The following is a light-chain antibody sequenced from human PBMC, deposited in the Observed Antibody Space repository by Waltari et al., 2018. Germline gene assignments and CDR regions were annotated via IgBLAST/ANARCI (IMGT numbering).Light chain of an antibody. V-gene: IGKV3-11*01. CDR2: DTS. CDR3: QQRHNWPLT. J-gene: IGKJ4*01. CDR1: QSVRVY. Sequence: EMVMTQSPATLSLSPGERATLSCRASQSVRVYLAWYQQKPGQAPRLLIYDTSNRASGTPDRFSGSGSGTDFSLSISSLEPEDFAVYYCQQRHNWPLTFGGGTKVEIK.